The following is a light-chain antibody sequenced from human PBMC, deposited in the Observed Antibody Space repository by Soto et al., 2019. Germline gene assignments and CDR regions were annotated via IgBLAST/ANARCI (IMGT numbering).Light chain of an antibody. J-gene: IGKJ2*01. CDR3: QQYGLSPYS. V-gene: IGKV3-20*01. CDR1: ETVTSKF. Sequence: EIVLTQSPGTLSLSPGETATLSCEASETVTSKFLAWYQQKPGQAPRLLIYGASNRASGISDRFSGSGSGTDFTLTIFSLEAEDFAVYYCQQYGLSPYSFGQGTKVE. CDR2: GAS.